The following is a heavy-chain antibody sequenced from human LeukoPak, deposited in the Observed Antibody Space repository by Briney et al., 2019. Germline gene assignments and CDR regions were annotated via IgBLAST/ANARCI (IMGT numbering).Heavy chain of an antibody. Sequence: ASVKVSCKASGYTFTSYYMHWVRQAPGQGLEWMGWMNPNSGNTGYAQKFQGRVTMTRNTSISTAYMELSSLRSEDTAVYYCARTSGSYSRPPYYYYYMDVWGKGTTVTISS. CDR1: GYTFTSYY. D-gene: IGHD1-26*01. V-gene: IGHV1-8*02. J-gene: IGHJ6*03. CDR3: ARTSGSYSRPPYYYYYMDV. CDR2: MNPNSGNT.